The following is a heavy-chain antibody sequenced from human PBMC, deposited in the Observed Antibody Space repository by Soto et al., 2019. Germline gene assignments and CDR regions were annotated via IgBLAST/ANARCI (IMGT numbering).Heavy chain of an antibody. CDR2: ISGSGGST. V-gene: IGHV3-23*01. D-gene: IGHD3-9*01. J-gene: IGHJ4*02. CDR1: GFTFSSYA. Sequence: GGSLRLSCAASGFTFSSYAMSWVRQAPGKGLEWVSAISGSGGSTYYADSVKGRFTISRDNSKNTLYLQMNSLRAEDTAVYYCAKDILTGYSTPSYFDYWGQGTLVTVSS. CDR3: AKDILTGYSTPSYFDY.